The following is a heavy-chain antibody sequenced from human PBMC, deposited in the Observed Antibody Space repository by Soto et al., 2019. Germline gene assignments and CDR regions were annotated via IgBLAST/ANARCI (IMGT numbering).Heavy chain of an antibody. CDR1: GFTFDDYA. CDR2: ISWNSGSI. V-gene: IGHV3-9*01. D-gene: IGHD1-26*01. J-gene: IGHJ4*02. Sequence: GGSLRLSCAASGFTFDDYAMHWVRQAPGKGLEWVSGISWNSGSIGYADSVKGRFTISRDNAKNSLYLQMNSLRGEDTALYYCAKAIPPGSYYSAIDYWGQGTLVTVSS. CDR3: AKAIPPGSYYSAIDY.